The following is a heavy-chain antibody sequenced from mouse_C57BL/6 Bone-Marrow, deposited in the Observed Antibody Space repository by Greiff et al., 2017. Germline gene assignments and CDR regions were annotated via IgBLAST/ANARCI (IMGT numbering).Heavy chain of an antibody. D-gene: IGHD2-5*01. CDR1: GFTFSDYG. CDR2: ISSGSSTI. Sequence: EVQLVESGGGLVKPGGSLKLSCAASGFTFSDYGMHWVRQAPEKGLVWVAYISSGSSTIYYADTVKGRFTISRDNAKNTLFLQMTSLRSEDTAMYYCARPRSNSLYYAMDYWGQGTSVTVSS. J-gene: IGHJ4*01. V-gene: IGHV5-17*01. CDR3: ARPRSNSLYYAMDY.